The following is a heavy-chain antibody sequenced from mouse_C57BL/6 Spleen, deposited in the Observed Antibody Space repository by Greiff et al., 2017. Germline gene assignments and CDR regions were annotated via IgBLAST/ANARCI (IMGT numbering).Heavy chain of an antibody. V-gene: IGHV1-66*01. Sequence: QVQLKQSGPELVKPGASVKISCKASGYSFTSYYIHWVKQRPGQGLEWIGWIYPGSGNTKYNEKFKGKATLTADTSSSTAYMQLSSLTSEDSAVYYCARGGGWFYAMDYWGQGTSVTVSS. CDR2: IYPGSGNT. CDR3: ARGGGWFYAMDY. J-gene: IGHJ4*01. CDR1: GYSFTSYY. D-gene: IGHD2-3*01.